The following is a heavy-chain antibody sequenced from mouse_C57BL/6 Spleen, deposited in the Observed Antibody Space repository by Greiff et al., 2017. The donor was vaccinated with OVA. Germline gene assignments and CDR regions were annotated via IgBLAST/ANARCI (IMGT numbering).Heavy chain of an antibody. Sequence: QVQLQQSGAELARPGASVKLSCKASGYTFTSYGISWVKQRTGQGLEWIGEIYPRSGNTYYNEKFKGKATLTADKSSSTAYMELRSLTSEDSAVYFCATRGYDFWYFDVWGTGTTVTVSS. CDR3: ATRGYDFWYFDV. CDR1: GYTFTSYG. CDR2: IYPRSGNT. V-gene: IGHV1-81*01. D-gene: IGHD2-4*01. J-gene: IGHJ1*03.